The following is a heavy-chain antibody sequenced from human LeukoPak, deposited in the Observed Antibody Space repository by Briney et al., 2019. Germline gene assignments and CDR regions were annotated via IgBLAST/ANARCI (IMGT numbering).Heavy chain of an antibody. CDR2: MNPNSGNT. Sequence: ASVKVSCKASGYTFTGYYMHWVRQAPGQGLEWMGWMNPNSGNTGYAQKFQGRVTMTRNTSISTAYMELSSLRSEDTAVYYCARAAMVRGVSSQFDYWGQGTLVTVSS. J-gene: IGHJ4*02. CDR1: GYTFTGYY. D-gene: IGHD3-10*01. V-gene: IGHV1-8*02. CDR3: ARAAMVRGVSSQFDY.